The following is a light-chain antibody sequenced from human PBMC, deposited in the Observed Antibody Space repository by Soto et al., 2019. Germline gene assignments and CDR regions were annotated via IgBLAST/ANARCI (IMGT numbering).Light chain of an antibody. Sequence: QSVLTQPPSASGTPGQRVTISCSGSSSNIGSNYVYWYQQLPGTAPKLLIYRNNQRPSGVPDRFSGSKSGTSASLAISGLRFEDEADYYCATMDCNPSCFYVFRTGTKVTVL. CDR1: SSNIGSNY. J-gene: IGLJ1*01. CDR3: ATMDCNPSCFYV. V-gene: IGLV1-47*01. CDR2: RNN.